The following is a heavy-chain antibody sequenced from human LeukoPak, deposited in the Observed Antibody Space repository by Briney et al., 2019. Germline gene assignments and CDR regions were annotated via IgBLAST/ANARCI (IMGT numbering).Heavy chain of an antibody. J-gene: IGHJ4*02. CDR2: ISAYNGNT. V-gene: IGHV1-18*01. Sequence: ASVKVSCKASGYTFSIYGFSWVRQAPGQGLEWMGWISAYNGNTNYAQKFQGRVTMTTDTSTSTAHMELRSLRSDDTAIYYCASPETYGSGSYYHHRFGFNYRGQGTLVTVSS. D-gene: IGHD3-10*01. CDR1: GYTFSIYG. CDR3: ASPETYGSGSYYHHRFGFNY.